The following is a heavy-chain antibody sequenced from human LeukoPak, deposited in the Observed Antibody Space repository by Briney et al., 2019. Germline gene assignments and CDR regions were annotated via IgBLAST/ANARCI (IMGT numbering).Heavy chain of an antibody. D-gene: IGHD3-10*01. V-gene: IGHV1-2*02. CDR3: ARDLFVWFGELLR. Sequence: ASVKVSCKASGYTFTGYYMHWVRQAPGQGLEWMGWINPNSGGTNYAQKFQGRVTMTRDTSISTAYMELGRLRSDDTAVYYCARDLFVWFGELLRWGQGTLVTVSS. CDR2: INPNSGGT. CDR1: GYTFTGYY. J-gene: IGHJ4*02.